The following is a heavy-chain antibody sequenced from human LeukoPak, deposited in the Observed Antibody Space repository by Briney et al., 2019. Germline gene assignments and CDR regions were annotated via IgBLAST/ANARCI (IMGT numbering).Heavy chain of an antibody. CDR2: IYSSDST. CDR1: GFTVSGNY. CDR3: ARSGRWGSDY. V-gene: IGHV3-53*01. J-gene: IGHJ4*02. Sequence: GGSLRPSCAASGFTVSGNYMSWVRQAPGKGLEWVSVIYSSDSTYYIDSVKGRFTISRDNSKNTLYLQMNSLRAEDTAVYYCARSGRWGSDYWGQGTLVTVSS. D-gene: IGHD7-27*01.